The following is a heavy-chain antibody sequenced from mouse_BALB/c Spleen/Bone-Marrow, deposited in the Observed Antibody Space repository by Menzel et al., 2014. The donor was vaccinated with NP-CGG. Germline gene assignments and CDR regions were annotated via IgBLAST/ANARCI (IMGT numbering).Heavy chain of an antibody. V-gene: IGHV1S135*01. CDR2: IDLYYGGT. CDR1: GNSFTANN. D-gene: IGHD2-14*01. Sequence: VQLQQSGPELEKPGASVKISCKASGNSFTANNMHWVKQSNGKSLEWIGNIDLYYGGTSYNQKFKGKATLTVDKSSSTAYMQLKSLTSEDSAVYYCARSRYDGTYWYFDVWGAGTTVTVSS. J-gene: IGHJ1*01. CDR3: ARSRYDGTYWYFDV.